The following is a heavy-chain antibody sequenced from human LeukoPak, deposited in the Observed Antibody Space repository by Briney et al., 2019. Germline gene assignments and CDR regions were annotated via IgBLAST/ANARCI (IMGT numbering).Heavy chain of an antibody. Sequence: PGGSLRLSCAASGFTVRSNYMNWVRQPPGKGLEWVSVIYSGGNTYYADSVKGRFTISRDNSKNTLYLQMNSLRAEDTAVYYCANTPSFDYWGQGTLVTVSS. CDR3: ANTPSFDY. V-gene: IGHV3-66*01. CDR2: IYSGGNT. J-gene: IGHJ4*02. CDR1: GFTVRSNY. D-gene: IGHD5-18*01.